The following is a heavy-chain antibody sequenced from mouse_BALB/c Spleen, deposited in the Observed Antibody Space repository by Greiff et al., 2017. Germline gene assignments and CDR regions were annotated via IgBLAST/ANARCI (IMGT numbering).Heavy chain of an antibody. V-gene: IGHV5-6-2*01. D-gene: IGHD2-3*01. Sequence: EVKVVESGGGLVQPGGSLKLSCAASGFTFSSYTMSWVRQTPEKRLELVAAINSNGGSTYYPDTVKGRFTISRDNAKNTLYLQMSSLKSEDTALYYCASPDGPFWGQGTLVTVSA. CDR1: GFTFSSYT. CDR2: INSNGGST. J-gene: IGHJ3*01. CDR3: ASPDGPF.